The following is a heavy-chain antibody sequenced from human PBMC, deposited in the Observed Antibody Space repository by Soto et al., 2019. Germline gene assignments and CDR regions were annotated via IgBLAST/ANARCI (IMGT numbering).Heavy chain of an antibody. CDR1: GGSISSYY. D-gene: IGHD3-22*01. CDR2: IYYSGST. Sequence: PSETLSLTCTVSGGSISSYYWSWIRQPPGKGLEWIGYIYYSGSTNYNPSLKSRVTISVDTSKNQFSLKLSSVTAADTAVYYCARGGSGYFDYYGMDVWGQGTTVTVSS. CDR3: ARGGSGYFDYYGMDV. J-gene: IGHJ6*02. V-gene: IGHV4-59*01.